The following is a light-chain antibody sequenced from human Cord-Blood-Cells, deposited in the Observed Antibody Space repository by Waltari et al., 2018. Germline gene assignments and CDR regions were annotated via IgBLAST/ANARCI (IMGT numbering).Light chain of an antibody. CDR2: GSS. V-gene: IGKV3-20*01. CDR3: QQYGSSPPIT. CDR1: QSVSSSY. J-gene: IGKJ5*01. Sequence: EIVLTQSPGTLSLSPGERDTLSCRASQSVSSSYLAWYQQKPGQAPRLLIYGSSSRATGIPDRFSGSGSGTDFTVTISRLEPEDFAVYYWQQYGSSPPITFGQGTRLEIK.